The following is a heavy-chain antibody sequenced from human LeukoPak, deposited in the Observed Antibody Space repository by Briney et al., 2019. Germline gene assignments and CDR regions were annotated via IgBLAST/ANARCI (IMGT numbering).Heavy chain of an antibody. V-gene: IGHV3-23*01. D-gene: IGHD3-10*01. J-gene: IGHJ4*02. CDR2: ISGSGGST. Sequence: PGGSLRLSCAASGFTFSSYAMSWVRQAPGKGLEWVSAISGSGGSTYYADSVKGRFTISRDNSKSTLYLQMNSLRAEDTAVYFCAKDSTSGTWFGKFDYWGQGTLVTVSS. CDR1: GFTFSSYA. CDR3: AKDSTSGTWFGKFDY.